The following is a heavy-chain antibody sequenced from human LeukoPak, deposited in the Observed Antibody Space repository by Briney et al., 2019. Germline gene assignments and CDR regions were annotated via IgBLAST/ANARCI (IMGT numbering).Heavy chain of an antibody. CDR2: IYSGGST. V-gene: IGHV3-66*04. D-gene: IGHD1-26*01. J-gene: IGHJ3*02. CDR1: GFTFSSYV. Sequence: GGSLRLSCAASGFTFSSYVMSWVRQAPGKGLEWVSVIYSGGSTYYADSVKGRFTISRDNSKNTLYLQMNSLRAEDTAVYYCASHYRFMMDYDAFDIWGQGTMVTVSS. CDR3: ASHYRFMMDYDAFDI.